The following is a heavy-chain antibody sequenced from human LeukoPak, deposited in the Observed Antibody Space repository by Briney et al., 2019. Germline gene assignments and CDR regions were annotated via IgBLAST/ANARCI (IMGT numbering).Heavy chain of an antibody. Sequence: SVKVSCKASGGTFSSYAISWVRQAPGQGLEWMGRIIPIFGTANYAQKFQGRVTITTDESTSTAYMELSSLRSEDTAVYYCARERDSSGYPDYWGQGTLVTVSS. CDR3: ARERDSSGYPDY. D-gene: IGHD3-22*01. V-gene: IGHV1-69*05. J-gene: IGHJ4*02. CDR2: IIPIFGTA. CDR1: GGTFSSYA.